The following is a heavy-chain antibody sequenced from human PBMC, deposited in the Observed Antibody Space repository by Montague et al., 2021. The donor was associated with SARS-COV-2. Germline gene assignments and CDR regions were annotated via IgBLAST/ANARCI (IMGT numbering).Heavy chain of an antibody. CDR1: GFTFSSYD. Sequence: SLRLSCAASGFTFSSYDMYWVRQATGKGLEWVSAIGTAGDTYYPGSVTGRFTISRENAKNSLYLQMNSLRAGDTAVYYCASGVTRVQGVIYYYSGMDVWGQGTTVTVSS. CDR2: IGTAGDT. D-gene: IGHD3-10*01. CDR3: ASGVTRVQGVIYYYSGMDV. V-gene: IGHV3-13*04. J-gene: IGHJ6*02.